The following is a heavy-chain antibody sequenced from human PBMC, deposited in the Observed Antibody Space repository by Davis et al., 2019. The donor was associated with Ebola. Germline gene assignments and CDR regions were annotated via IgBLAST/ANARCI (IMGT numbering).Heavy chain of an antibody. D-gene: IGHD3-10*01. Sequence: GESLKISCKGSGYSFSTYWIAWVRQTPAKGLEWMGIIYAGDSDTRYSPSFEGQVTISVDRSISTAYLQWSSLKASDIAMYYCAIYTGVRETKYGMDVWGQGTTVTVSS. CDR2: IYAGDSDT. J-gene: IGHJ6*02. V-gene: IGHV5-51*01. CDR1: GYSFSTYW. CDR3: AIYTGVRETKYGMDV.